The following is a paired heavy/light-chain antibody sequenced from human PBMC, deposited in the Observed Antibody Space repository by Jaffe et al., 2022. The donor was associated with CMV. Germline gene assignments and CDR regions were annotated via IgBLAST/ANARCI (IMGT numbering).Light chain of an antibody. CDR3: QQTKSFPYT. J-gene: IGKJ2*01. Sequence: DIQMTQSPSSVSASVGDRVTITCRASQDISSWLAWYQHQPGKAPKLLIYSASTLQSGVPSRFSGRGSGTDFTLTISSLQPEDFATYYCQQTKSFPYTFGQGTKLEIK. V-gene: IGKV1-12*01. CDR1: QDISSW. CDR2: SAS.
Heavy chain of an antibody. CDR1: DDSITNSSFY. CDR2: IYHSGST. CDR3: VRRVSWAAAGTLFDF. Sequence: QLLLQESGPGLVKPSETLSLTCTVSDDSITNSSFYWGWIRQPPGKGLEWIGNIYHSGSTYYNPSLKSRVIVSVDTARNQFSLRLRSVTAADTAIYYCVRRVSWAAAGTLFDFWGQGTLVTVSS. V-gene: IGHV4-39*01. D-gene: IGHD6-13*01. J-gene: IGHJ4*02.